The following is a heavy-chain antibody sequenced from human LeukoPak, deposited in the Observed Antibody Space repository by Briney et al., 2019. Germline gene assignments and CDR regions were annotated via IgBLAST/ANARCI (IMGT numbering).Heavy chain of an antibody. Sequence: GGSLRRSCAASGFTFSSYDMHWVRQTAGQGLEWGSTIGTNADTYNLASGKGRFTISRENAKNSWYLQMNSLRAGDTAVYYCARGGDFGYSYGGYYYMDVWGKGTTVTVSS. V-gene: IGHV3-13*01. J-gene: IGHJ6*03. CDR3: ARGGDFGYSYGGYYYMDV. D-gene: IGHD5-18*01. CDR1: GFTFSSYD. CDR2: IGTNADT.